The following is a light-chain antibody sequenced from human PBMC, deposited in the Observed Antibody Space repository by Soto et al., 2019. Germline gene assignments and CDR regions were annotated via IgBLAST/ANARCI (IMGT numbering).Light chain of an antibody. CDR2: GAS. Sequence: SPGTLSLSPGERATLSCRASQSVSSNSLSWYQQKPGQAPRLFIYGASTRATGIPDRFSGSGSGTDFTLTISRLEPDDFAVYYFQQQGGSSINSGHGTRLEI. CDR3: QQQGGSSIN. V-gene: IGKV3-20*01. CDR1: QSVSSNS. J-gene: IGKJ5*01.